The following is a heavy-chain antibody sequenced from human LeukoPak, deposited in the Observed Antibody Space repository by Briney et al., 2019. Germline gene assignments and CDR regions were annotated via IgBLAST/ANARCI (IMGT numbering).Heavy chain of an antibody. CDR2: IYYSGST. CDR3: ARKAYSSSWGLGYYYMDV. V-gene: IGHV4-59*08. J-gene: IGHJ6*03. Sequence: SETLSLTCTVSGGSISSYYWSWIRQPPGKGLEWIGYIYYSGSTNYNPSLKSRVTISVDTSKNQFSLKLSSVTAADTAVYYCARKAYSSSWGLGYYYMDVWGKGTTVTVPS. D-gene: IGHD6-13*01. CDR1: GGSISSYY.